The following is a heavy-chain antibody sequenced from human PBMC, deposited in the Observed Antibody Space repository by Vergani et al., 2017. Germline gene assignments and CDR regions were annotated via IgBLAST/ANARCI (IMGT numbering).Heavy chain of an antibody. CDR2: IIPFLGIE. CDR1: GDTFNSYA. CDR3: ARARHDPKKYSFFCYMDL. V-gene: IGHV1-69*01. Sequence: QVQLVQSGAEVKKAGSSVKLSCTASGDTFNSYAFNWVRQAPGQGLEWMGGIIPFLGIEKYAQKFQGRVTIFADGSTSTVFMELSSLNSDDTAIYYCARARHDPKKYSFFCYMDLWGTGTTVTVSS. D-gene: IGHD1-1*01. J-gene: IGHJ6*03.